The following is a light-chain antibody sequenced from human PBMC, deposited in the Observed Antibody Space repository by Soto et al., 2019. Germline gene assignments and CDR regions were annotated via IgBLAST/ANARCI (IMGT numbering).Light chain of an antibody. CDR2: EGF. Sequence: QSALTQPASLSGSPGQSITISCTGTSSDVGGSGLVSWYQFHPGKAPKLLIFEGFKRPSGISNRFSGSKSGSTASLTISGIQAEDEADYYCCSYAGRSTWDVVFGGGTKLTVL. CDR3: CSYAGRSTWDVV. J-gene: IGLJ2*01. V-gene: IGLV2-23*01. CDR1: SSDVGGSGL.